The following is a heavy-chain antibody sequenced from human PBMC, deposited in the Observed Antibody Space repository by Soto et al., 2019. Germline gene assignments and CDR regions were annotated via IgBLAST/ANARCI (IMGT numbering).Heavy chain of an antibody. CDR2: IYYSGST. J-gene: IGHJ6*02. CDR1: GGSISSGDYY. D-gene: IGHD3-3*01. CDR3: ARALRFLEWLLPYYYYGMDV. V-gene: IGHV4-30-4*01. Sequence: SETLSLTCTVSGGSISSGDYYWSWIRQPPGKGLEWIGYIYYSGSTYYNPSLKSRVTISVDTSKNQFSLKLSSVTAADTAVYYCARALRFLEWLLPYYYYGMDVWGQGTTVT.